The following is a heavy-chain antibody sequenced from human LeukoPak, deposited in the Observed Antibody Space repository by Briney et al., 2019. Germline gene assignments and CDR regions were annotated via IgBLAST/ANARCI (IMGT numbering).Heavy chain of an antibody. Sequence: SETLSLTCTVSGGSISSYYWSWIRQPPGKGLEWIGYIYYSGSTNYNPSLKSRVTISVDTSKNQFSLKLSSVTAADTAVYYCARVRQTGYYHRYYFDYWGQGTLVTVSS. D-gene: IGHD3-9*01. J-gene: IGHJ4*02. CDR2: IYYSGST. CDR1: GGSISSYY. V-gene: IGHV4-59*01. CDR3: ARVRQTGYYHRYYFDY.